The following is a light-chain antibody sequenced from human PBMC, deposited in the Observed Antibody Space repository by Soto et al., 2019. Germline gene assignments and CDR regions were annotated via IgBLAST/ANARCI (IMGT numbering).Light chain of an antibody. CDR2: AAS. Sequence: DIQMTQSPSSLSASVGDRVTLTCRASQGVSNYLAWYQQKPGKAPKLLIYAASTLQSGVPARFSGSGFGTDFTLTISSLQSEDFAVYYCQKFNSGPRTFGQGTKVEIK. CDR1: QGVSNY. V-gene: IGKV1-27*01. J-gene: IGKJ1*01. CDR3: QKFNSGPRT.